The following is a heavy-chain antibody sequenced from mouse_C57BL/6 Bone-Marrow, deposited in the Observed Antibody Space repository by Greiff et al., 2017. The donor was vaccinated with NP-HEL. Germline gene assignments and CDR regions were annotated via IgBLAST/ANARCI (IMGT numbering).Heavy chain of an antibody. J-gene: IGHJ2*01. D-gene: IGHD1-1*01. CDR2: IHPNSGST. V-gene: IGHV1-64*01. CDR1: GYTFTSYW. CDR3: ARSRITTVVADFDY. Sequence: QVQLQQPGAELVKPGASVKLSCKASGYTFTSYWMHWVKQRPGQGLEWIGMIHPNSGSTNYNEKFKSKATLTVDKSSSTAYMQLSSLTSEDSAVYYWARSRITTVVADFDYWGQGTTLTVSS.